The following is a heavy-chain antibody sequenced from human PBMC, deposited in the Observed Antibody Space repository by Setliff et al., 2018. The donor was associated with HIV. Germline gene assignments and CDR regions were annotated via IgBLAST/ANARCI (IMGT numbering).Heavy chain of an antibody. CDR2: IYHSGTT. CDR3: ARGRDYDILTGYFDY. CDR1: GGSLTNYY. Sequence: ETLSLTCAVYGGSLTNYYWTWIRQPPGKGLEWIGEIYHSGTTNYNPSLKRRVTISVDTSKNQFPLKLSSVTAADTAVYYCARGRDYDILTGYFDYWGQGTLVTV. J-gene: IGHJ4*02. D-gene: IGHD3-9*01. V-gene: IGHV4-34*01.